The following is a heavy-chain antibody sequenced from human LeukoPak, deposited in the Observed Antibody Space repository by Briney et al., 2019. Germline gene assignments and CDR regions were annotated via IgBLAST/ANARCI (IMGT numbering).Heavy chain of an antibody. CDR2: ISAYNGNT. V-gene: IGHV1-18*01. Sequence: ASVKVSCKASGYTFTSCAISWVRQAPGQGLEWMGWISAYNGNTNYAQKLQGRVTMTTDTSTSTAYMELRSLRSDDTAVYYCARNWFDFWSGYYSVIGFDPWGQGTLVTVSS. D-gene: IGHD3-3*01. CDR1: GYTFTSCA. J-gene: IGHJ5*02. CDR3: ARNWFDFWSGYYSVIGFDP.